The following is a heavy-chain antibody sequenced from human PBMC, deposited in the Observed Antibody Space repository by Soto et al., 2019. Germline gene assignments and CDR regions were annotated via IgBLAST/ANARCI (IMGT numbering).Heavy chain of an antibody. Sequence: PSETLSLTCTFPCFSIISGDYYWSWIRQPPGKGLEWIGYIYHSGSTYYNPSLKSRVTISVDTSKNQFSLKLSSVTAADTAVYYCARERPDGARLDPWGQGTLVTVS. V-gene: IGHV4-30-4*01. CDR1: CFSIISGDYY. J-gene: IGHJ5*02. CDR2: IYHSGST. CDR3: ARERPDGARLDP. D-gene: IGHD6-6*01.